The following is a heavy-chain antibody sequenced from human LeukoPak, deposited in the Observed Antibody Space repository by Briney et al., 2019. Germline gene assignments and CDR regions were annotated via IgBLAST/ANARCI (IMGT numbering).Heavy chain of an antibody. J-gene: IGHJ4*02. D-gene: IGHD2-2*01. CDR1: GGSITSGGYY. Sequence: SETLSLTCTVSGGSITSGGYYWTWIRQPPGKGLQWIGYIFHGGSTYYNPSLRSRVTISVDRSKNQFSLNLSSVTAADTAVYYCVRDVGGEGTTSSGVFDYWGQGTLVTVSS. CDR2: IFHGGST. CDR3: VRDVGGEGTTSSGVFDY. V-gene: IGHV4-30-2*01.